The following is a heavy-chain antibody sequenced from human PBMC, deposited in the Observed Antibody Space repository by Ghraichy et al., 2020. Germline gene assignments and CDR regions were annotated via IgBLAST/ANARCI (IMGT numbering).Heavy chain of an antibody. CDR3: ARVQSYYDSSGYPDY. D-gene: IGHD3-22*01. V-gene: IGHV1-2*04. J-gene: IGHJ4*02. CDR1: GYTFTGYY. Sequence: ASVKVSCKASGYTFTGYYMHWVRQAPGQGLEWMGWINPNSGGTNYAQKFQGWVTMTRDTSISTAYMELSRLRSDDTAVYYCARVQSYYDSSGYPDYWGQGTLVTVSS. CDR2: INPNSGGT.